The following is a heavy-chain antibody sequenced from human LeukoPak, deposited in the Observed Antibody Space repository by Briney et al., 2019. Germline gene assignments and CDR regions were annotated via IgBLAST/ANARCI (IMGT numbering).Heavy chain of an antibody. V-gene: IGHV3-23*01. Sequence: PGGSLRLPCAASGFTFSNYAMSWVRQAPGKGLEWVSAISGSGGSTYYADSVKGRYTISRDNSKNTLYLQMNSLRAEDTAVYFCAKGVSLPLYYFDYWGQGTLVTVSS. CDR1: GFTFSNYA. CDR2: ISGSGGST. CDR3: AKGVSLPLYYFDY. D-gene: IGHD2-8*01. J-gene: IGHJ4*02.